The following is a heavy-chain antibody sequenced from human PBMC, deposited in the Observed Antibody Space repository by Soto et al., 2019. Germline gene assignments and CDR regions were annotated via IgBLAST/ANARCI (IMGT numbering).Heavy chain of an antibody. J-gene: IGHJ6*02. V-gene: IGHV1-46*01. CDR3: AREPYIVATIRQPGPHYYYGMDV. CDR1: GYTFTSYY. Sequence: ASVKVSCKASGYTFTSYYMHWVRQAPGQGLEWMGIINPSGGSTSYAQKFQGRVTMTRDTSTSTVYMELSSLRSEDTAVYYCAREPYIVATIRQPGPHYYYGMDVWGQGTTVTVSS. CDR2: INPSGGST. D-gene: IGHD5-12*01.